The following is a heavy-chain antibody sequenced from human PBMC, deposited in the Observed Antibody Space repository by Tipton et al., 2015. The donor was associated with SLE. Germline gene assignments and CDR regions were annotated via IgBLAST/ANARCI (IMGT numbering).Heavy chain of an antibody. Sequence: TLSLTCTVSGGSISSSSYYWSWIRQPPGKGLEWIGEINHSGSTNYNPSLKSRVTISVDTSKNQFSLKLSSVTAADTAVYYCARRDTAMAPFGYWGQGTLVTVSS. V-gene: IGHV4-39*07. CDR1: GGSISSSSYY. CDR2: INHSGST. CDR3: ARRDTAMAPFGY. D-gene: IGHD5-18*01. J-gene: IGHJ4*02.